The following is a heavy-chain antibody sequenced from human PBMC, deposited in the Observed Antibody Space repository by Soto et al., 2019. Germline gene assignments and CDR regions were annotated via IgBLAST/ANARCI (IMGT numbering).Heavy chain of an antibody. Sequence: GGSLRLSCAASGFTFSNAWMSWVRQAPGKGLEWVGRIKSKTDGGTTDYAAPVKGRFTISRDDSKNTLYLQMNSLKTEDTAVYYCTTGGYCSGGSCYPPYYYYYGMDVWGQGTTVTVSS. J-gene: IGHJ6*02. V-gene: IGHV3-15*01. CDR1: GFTFSNAW. CDR2: IKSKTDGGTT. CDR3: TTGGYCSGGSCYPPYYYYYGMDV. D-gene: IGHD2-15*01.